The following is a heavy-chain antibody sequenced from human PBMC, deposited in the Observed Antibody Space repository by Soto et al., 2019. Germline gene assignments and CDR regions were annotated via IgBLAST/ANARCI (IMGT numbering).Heavy chain of an antibody. D-gene: IGHD6-13*01. J-gene: IGHJ4*02. CDR3: AREIEQGLDY. CDR2: IWDDGTNK. Sequence: QVQLVESGGGVVQPGRSLRLSCAASGFTFSSYAMHWVRQAPGKGLEWVALIWDDGTNKNYADSVKGRFTISRDNSKNALFLQMNSLRAEETAVYYCAREIEQGLDYWGQGTLVTVSS. V-gene: IGHV3-33*01. CDR1: GFTFSSYA.